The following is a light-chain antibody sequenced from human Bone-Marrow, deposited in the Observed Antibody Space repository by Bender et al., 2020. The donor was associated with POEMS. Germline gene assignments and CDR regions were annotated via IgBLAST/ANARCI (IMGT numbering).Light chain of an antibody. J-gene: IGLJ3*02. CDR3: QSWGSGIRV. CDR2: LEGSGSY. Sequence: QPVLTQSSSASASLGSSVKLTCTLSSGHSTYIISWHQQQPGKAPRYLMKLEGSGSYNKGSAVPDRFSGSSSGTDRYLTISNLQSDDEADYYCQSWGSGIRVFGGGTKLTVL. CDR1: SGHSTYI. V-gene: IGLV4-60*03.